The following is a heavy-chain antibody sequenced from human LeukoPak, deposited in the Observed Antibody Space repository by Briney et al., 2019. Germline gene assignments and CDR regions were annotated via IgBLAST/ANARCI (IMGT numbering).Heavy chain of an antibody. V-gene: IGHV4-39*01. J-gene: IGHJ4*02. CDR3: ATWRTAKTGFDY. CDR1: GGSISSNNYY. CDR2: IYYSGSP. Sequence: SETLSLTCTVSGGSISSNNYYWGWIRQPPGKGLEWIGSIYYSGSPYYNPSLKSRVTISVDTSKNQFSLRLRSVAAADTAVYYCATWRTAKTGFDYWGQGTLVTVSS. D-gene: IGHD1-1*01.